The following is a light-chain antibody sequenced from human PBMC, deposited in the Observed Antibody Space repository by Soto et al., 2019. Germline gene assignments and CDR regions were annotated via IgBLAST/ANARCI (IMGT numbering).Light chain of an antibody. CDR2: DAS. CDR3: QQFSSYPLT. V-gene: IGKV3-20*01. CDR1: QTVRNNY. J-gene: IGKJ4*01. Sequence: EFVLTQSPGTLSLSPVERDPLXCRASQTVRNNYLAWYQQKPGQAPRLLIYDASSRATGIPDRFSGGGSGTDFTLTISRLEPEDFAVYYCQQFSSYPLTFGGGTKVDIK.